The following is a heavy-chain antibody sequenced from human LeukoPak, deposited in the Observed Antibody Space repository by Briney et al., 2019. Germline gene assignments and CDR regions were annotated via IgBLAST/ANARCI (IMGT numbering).Heavy chain of an antibody. V-gene: IGHV1-2*02. Sequence: ASVMLSCKASGYTFTGYYIHWVRQAPGQGLEWMGWINPKSGDTNYAQKFQGRVTVTRDKFTRTSYIEVDRLSSDDTAVYYCARDLTGDLYTFFDYWGQGTLVTVSS. J-gene: IGHJ4*02. CDR1: GYTFTGYY. CDR3: ARDLTGDLYTFFDY. CDR2: INPKSGDT. D-gene: IGHD3-16*02.